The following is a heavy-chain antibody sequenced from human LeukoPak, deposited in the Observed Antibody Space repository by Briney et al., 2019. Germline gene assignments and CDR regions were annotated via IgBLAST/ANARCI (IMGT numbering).Heavy chain of an antibody. CDR3: ARSIVGAPRD. J-gene: IGHJ4*02. Sequence: SVKVSCKASGGTFSSYATSWVRQAPGQGLEWMGGIIPIFGTANYAQKFQGRVTITTDESTSTAYMELSSLRSEDTAVYYCARSIVGAPRDWGQGTLVTVSS. D-gene: IGHD1-26*01. CDR1: GGTFSSYA. V-gene: IGHV1-69*05. CDR2: IIPIFGTA.